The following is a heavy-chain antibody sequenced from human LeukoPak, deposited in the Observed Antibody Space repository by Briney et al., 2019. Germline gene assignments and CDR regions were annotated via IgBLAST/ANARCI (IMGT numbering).Heavy chain of an antibody. Sequence: GGSLRLSCAASVFTFSTYAMHWVRQAPGKGLEWVAVMSSDGRSGYYADSVKGRFTISRDNSKNTLYLQMNSLRVEDTAVYYCARAITGDLHNWFDPWGQGTLVTVSS. CDR2: MSSDGRSG. D-gene: IGHD7-27*01. J-gene: IGHJ5*02. CDR1: VFTFSTYA. V-gene: IGHV3-30-3*01. CDR3: ARAITGDLHNWFDP.